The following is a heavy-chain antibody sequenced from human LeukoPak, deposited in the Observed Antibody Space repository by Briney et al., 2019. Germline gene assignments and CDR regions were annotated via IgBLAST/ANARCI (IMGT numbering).Heavy chain of an antibody. CDR1: GGSISSYY. J-gene: IGHJ6*03. D-gene: IGHD4-23*01. Sequence: SETLSLTCTVSGGSISSYYWSWIRQPAGKGLEWIGRIYTSGSNNYNPSLNSRVTMSVDTSKNQFSLKLSSVTAADTAMYYCAREVADYGGYYYYHYMDVWGKGTTVTISS. CDR2: IYTSGSN. CDR3: AREVADYGGYYYYHYMDV. V-gene: IGHV4-4*07.